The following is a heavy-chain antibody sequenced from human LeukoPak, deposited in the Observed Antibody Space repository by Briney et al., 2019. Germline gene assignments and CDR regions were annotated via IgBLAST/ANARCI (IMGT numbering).Heavy chain of an antibody. CDR2: ISGSGGST. D-gene: IGHD1-1*01. CDR1: EFSFDDHG. Sequence: GGSLRLSCAASEFSFDDHGMSWVRQAPGKGLEWVSAISGSGGSTYYADSVKGRFTISRDNSKNTLYLQMNSLRAEDTAVYYCAKDRSGSASPRTTFDYWGQGTLVTVSS. CDR3: AKDRSGSASPRTTFDY. V-gene: IGHV3-23*01. J-gene: IGHJ4*02.